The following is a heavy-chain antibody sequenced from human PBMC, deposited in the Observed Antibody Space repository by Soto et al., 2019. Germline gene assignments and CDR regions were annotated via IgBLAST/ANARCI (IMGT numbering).Heavy chain of an antibody. D-gene: IGHD3-9*01. CDR2: IYYSGST. J-gene: IGHJ4*02. CDR3: ARITYYDILTGSEVFDY. Sequence: TLSLTCTVSGGSISSGGYYWSWIRQHPGKGLEWIGYIYYSGSTYYNPSLKSRVTISVDTSKNQFSLKLSSVTAADTAVYYCARITYYDILTGSEVFDYWGQGTLVTVSS. V-gene: IGHV4-31*03. CDR1: GGSISSGGYY.